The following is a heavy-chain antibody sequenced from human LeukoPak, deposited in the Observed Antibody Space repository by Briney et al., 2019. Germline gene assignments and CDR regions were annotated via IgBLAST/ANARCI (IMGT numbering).Heavy chain of an antibody. Sequence: GGSLRLSCAASGFTFSSYSMNWVRQAPGKGLEWVSSISSSSSYIYYADSVKGRFTISRDNAKNSLYLQMNSLRAEDTAVYYCARGRFLEWLLLIYYYYGMDVWGQGTTVTVSS. CDR1: GFTFSSYS. CDR2: ISSSSSYI. J-gene: IGHJ6*02. V-gene: IGHV3-21*01. D-gene: IGHD3-3*01. CDR3: ARGRFLEWLLLIYYYYGMDV.